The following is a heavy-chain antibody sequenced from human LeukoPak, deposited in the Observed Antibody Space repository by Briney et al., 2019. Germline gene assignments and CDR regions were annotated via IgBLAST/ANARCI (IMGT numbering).Heavy chain of an antibody. D-gene: IGHD6-13*01. CDR2: ISAYNGNT. CDR3: ARDTEQQLVREMGIDY. CDR1: GYIFTSYN. Sequence: ASVKVSCKASGYIFTSYNMYWVRQAPGQGLEWMGWISAYNGNTNYAQKLQGRVTMTTDTSTSTAYMELRSLRSDDTAVYYCARDTEQQLVREMGIDYWGQGTLVTVSS. J-gene: IGHJ4*02. V-gene: IGHV1-18*04.